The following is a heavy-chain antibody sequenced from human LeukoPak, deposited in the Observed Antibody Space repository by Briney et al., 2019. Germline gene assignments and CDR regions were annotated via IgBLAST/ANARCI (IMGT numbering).Heavy chain of an antibody. J-gene: IGHJ5*01. CDR2: IYQSGST. CDR1: GYSIRSDYY. D-gene: IGHD6-13*01. CDR3: ARNSSWYFDY. Sequence: PSETLSLTCAVSGYSIRSDYYWGWIRQPPGKGLEWIGSIYQSGSTHYNPSLKSRVTISIDTSKNQFSLKLSSMTAADTAVYYCARNSSWYFDYWGQSTFLTVSS. V-gene: IGHV4-38-2*01.